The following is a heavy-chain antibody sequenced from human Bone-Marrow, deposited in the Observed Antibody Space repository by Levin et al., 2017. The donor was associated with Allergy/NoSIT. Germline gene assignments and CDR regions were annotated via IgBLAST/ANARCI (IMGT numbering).Heavy chain of an antibody. CDR3: VKDHQEEDFWSGYYTAFDY. V-gene: IGHV3-64D*06. J-gene: IGHJ4*02. Sequence: GGSLRLSCSASGFPFSSYAMHWVRQAPGKGLEYVASISNYEGRTYYADSVKGRFSVSRDTSKNTLYLQMSSLRAEDTAVYYCVKDHQEEDFWSGYYTAFDYWGQGTLVTVSS. D-gene: IGHD3-3*01. CDR2: ISNYEGRT. CDR1: GFPFSSYA.